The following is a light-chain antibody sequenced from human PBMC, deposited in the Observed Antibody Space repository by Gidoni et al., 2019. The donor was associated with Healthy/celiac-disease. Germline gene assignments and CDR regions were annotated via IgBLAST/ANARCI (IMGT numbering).Light chain of an antibody. CDR2: LNSDGSH. J-gene: IGLJ2*01. CDR1: SGHSSSA. Sequence: QLVLTQSPSASASLGASVKLTCTLSSGHSSSAIAWHQQQPEKGPRYLMKLNSDGSHSKGDGIPDRFSGSSSGAERYLTISRLQSEDEADYYCQTWGTGIHVVFGGGTKLTGL. V-gene: IGLV4-69*01. CDR3: QTWGTGIHVV.